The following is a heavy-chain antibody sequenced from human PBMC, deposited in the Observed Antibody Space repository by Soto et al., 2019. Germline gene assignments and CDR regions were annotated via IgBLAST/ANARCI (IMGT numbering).Heavy chain of an antibody. Sequence: PGGSLRLSCAASGFTFRSYEMNWVRQAPGKTLGWVSYISSGGDSSYYADSVKGRFTISRDNAKNSLYLQMNSLRVEDTAVYYCARVHCSTTTCHVQAFDSWGQGTLVTVSS. CDR2: ISSGGDSS. CDR1: GFTFRSYE. D-gene: IGHD2-2*01. V-gene: IGHV3-48*03. J-gene: IGHJ4*02. CDR3: ARVHCSTTTCHVQAFDS.